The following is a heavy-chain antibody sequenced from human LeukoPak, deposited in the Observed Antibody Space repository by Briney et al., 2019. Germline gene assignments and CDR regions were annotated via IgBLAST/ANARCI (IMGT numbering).Heavy chain of an antibody. CDR1: GYTFTGYY. CDR2: INPNSGGT. D-gene: IGHD2-2*01. Sequence: ASVKLSCKASGYTFTGYYMHWVRQAPGQGLEWMGWINPNSGGTNYAQKFQGRATMTRDTSISTAYMELSRLRSDDTAVYYCARGAQLPDAFDIWGQGTMVTVSS. CDR3: ARGAQLPDAFDI. J-gene: IGHJ3*02. V-gene: IGHV1-2*02.